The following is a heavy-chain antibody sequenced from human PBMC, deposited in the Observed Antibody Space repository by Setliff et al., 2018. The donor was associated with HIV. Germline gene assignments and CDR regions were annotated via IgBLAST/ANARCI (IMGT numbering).Heavy chain of an antibody. CDR3: ARAQDNYYDSSGYSFDS. D-gene: IGHD3-22*01. Sequence: PGGSLRLSCAASGFTFSTYAMGWVRQAPGKGLEWVSTVGAVGGPTHYADSVKGRFTISRDNAKNTLFLQMNSLRAEDTAVYYCARAQDNYYDSSGYSFDSWGQGSLVTVSS. CDR2: VGAVGGPT. CDR1: GFTFSTYA. V-gene: IGHV3-23*01. J-gene: IGHJ4*02.